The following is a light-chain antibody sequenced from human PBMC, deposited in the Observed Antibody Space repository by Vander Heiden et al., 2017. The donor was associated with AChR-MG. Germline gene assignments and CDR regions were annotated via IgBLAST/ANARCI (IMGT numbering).Light chain of an antibody. CDR3: QQDDSSPQV. Sequence: DIVMTQSPDSLAVSLGERATINCKSSQSVLYSSNNNNYLAWYQQKPGQPPKLLIYWASTRESGVPDRFSGSGSGTDFTLTISSLQAEDVAVYFCQQDDSSPQVFGGGTKVEIK. J-gene: IGKJ4*01. CDR2: WAS. CDR1: QSVLYSSNNNNY. V-gene: IGKV4-1*01.